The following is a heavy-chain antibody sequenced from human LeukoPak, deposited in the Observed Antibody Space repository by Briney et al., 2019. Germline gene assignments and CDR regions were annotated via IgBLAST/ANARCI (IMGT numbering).Heavy chain of an antibody. J-gene: IGHJ5*02. CDR3: ATASGRSFWLDP. CDR2: IDYHGNT. CDR1: GGTIGTLY. V-gene: IGHV4-59*11. D-gene: IGHD2-15*01. Sequence: SETLSLTCIVSGGTIGTLYWNWIRQVPGKGLEWIGFIDYHGNTKYNPSLKSRVTMSVDTSVDQVSLRLTSVTAADTAIYFCATASGRSFWLDPWGQGRLVTVSS.